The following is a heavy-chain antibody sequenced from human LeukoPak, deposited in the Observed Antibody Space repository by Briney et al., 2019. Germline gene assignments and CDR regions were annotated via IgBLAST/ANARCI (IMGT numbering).Heavy chain of an antibody. J-gene: IGHJ6*03. V-gene: IGHV4-34*01. CDR1: GGSFSGYY. CDR2: INHSGST. Sequence: SETLSLTCAVYGGSFSGYYWSWIRQPPGKGLEWFGEINHSGSTNYNPSLKSRVTISVDTSKNQFPLKLSSVTAADTAVYYCARPHYYYYYMDVWGKGTTVTVSS. CDR3: ARPHYYYYYMDV.